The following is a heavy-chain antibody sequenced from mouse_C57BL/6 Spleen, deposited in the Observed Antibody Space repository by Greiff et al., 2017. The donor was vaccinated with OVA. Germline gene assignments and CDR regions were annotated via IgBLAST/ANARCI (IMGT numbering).Heavy chain of an antibody. CDR3: AIYGNYVD. V-gene: IGHV1-69*01. D-gene: IGHD2-1*01. Sequence: QVQLQQPGAELVMPGASVKLSCKASGYTFTSYWMHWVKQRPGQGLEWIGEIDPSDSYTNYNQKFKGKSTLTVDKSSSTAYMQLSSLTSEDSAVYYCAIYGNYVDWGQGTLVTVSA. J-gene: IGHJ3*01. CDR2: IDPSDSYT. CDR1: GYTFTSYW.